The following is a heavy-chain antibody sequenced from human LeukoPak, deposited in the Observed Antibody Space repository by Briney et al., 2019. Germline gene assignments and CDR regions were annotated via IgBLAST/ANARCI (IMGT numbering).Heavy chain of an antibody. CDR2: INPNSGGT. CDR3: ARAPDCSSTSCYNPRGPFGY. J-gene: IGHJ4*02. V-gene: IGHV1-2*02. CDR1: GYTFTGYY. D-gene: IGHD2-2*02. Sequence: GASVKVSCKASGYTFTGYYMHWVRQAPGQGLEWMGWINPNSGGTNYAQKFQGRVTMTRDTSISTAYMELSRLRSDDTAVYYCARAPDCSSTSCYNPRGPFGYWGQGTLVTVSS.